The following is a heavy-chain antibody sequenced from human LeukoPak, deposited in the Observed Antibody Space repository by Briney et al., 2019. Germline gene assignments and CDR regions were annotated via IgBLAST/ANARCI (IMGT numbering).Heavy chain of an antibody. CDR3: AATYCSGGSCYFHY. J-gene: IGHJ4*02. CDR2: ISSNGGST. Sequence: PGGSLRLSCAASGFTFSSYAMHWVRQAPGKGLEYVSAISSNGGSTYYANSVKGRFTISRDNSKNTLYLQMGSLRAEDMAVYYCAATYCSGGSCYFHYWGQGTLVTVSS. CDR1: GFTFSSYA. V-gene: IGHV3-64*01. D-gene: IGHD2-15*01.